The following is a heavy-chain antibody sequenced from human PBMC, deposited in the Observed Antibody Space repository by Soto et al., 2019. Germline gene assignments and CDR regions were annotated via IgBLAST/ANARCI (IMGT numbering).Heavy chain of an antibody. D-gene: IGHD5-18*01. Sequence: PSETLSLTCTVSGGSINNYYWSWIRQPPGKGLEWIGYIYYSGSTNYNPSLKSRVTISVDTSKNHFSLKLSSVTAADTAVYYCARHRYSYGSYYFDYWGQGTLVTVSS. CDR3: ARHRYSYGSYYFDY. J-gene: IGHJ4*02. V-gene: IGHV4-59*08. CDR2: IYYSGST. CDR1: GGSINNYY.